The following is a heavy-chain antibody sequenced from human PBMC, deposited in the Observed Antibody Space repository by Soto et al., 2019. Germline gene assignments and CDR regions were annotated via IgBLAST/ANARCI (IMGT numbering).Heavy chain of an antibody. CDR2: ISAYNGNT. V-gene: IGHV1-18*01. D-gene: IGHD2-8*01. CDR3: ARLVGCISKSCDEHYYGMDV. CDR1: GYTFTSYG. J-gene: IGHJ6*02. Sequence: QVQLVQSGAEVKKPGASVKVSCKASGYTFTSYGISWVRQAPGQGLEWMGWISAYNGNTNYAQKLQGRVTMTTDTSTSTAYMELRCQSSDGTDAYYCARLVGCISKSCDEHYYGMDVWGHGTTVTVSS.